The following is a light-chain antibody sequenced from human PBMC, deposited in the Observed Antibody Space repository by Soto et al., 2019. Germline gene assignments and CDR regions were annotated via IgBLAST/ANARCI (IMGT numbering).Light chain of an antibody. CDR1: QAIDTY. CDR3: QQSHRSPPT. J-gene: IGKJ1*01. V-gene: IGKV1-39*01. CDR2: LAS. Sequence: DIQLTQSPSSLSVSVGDAITITCRASQAIDTYLGWFQQKPGKAPKLLIYLASTLETGVPSRFSGSGSGTYFTLTISSLQPEDFATYYCQQSHRSPPTFGQGTRVDLK.